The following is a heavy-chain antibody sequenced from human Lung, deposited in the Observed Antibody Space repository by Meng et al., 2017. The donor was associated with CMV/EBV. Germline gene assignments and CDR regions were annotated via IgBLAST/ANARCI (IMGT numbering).Heavy chain of an antibody. CDR3: TNPLSGGGSYYS. CDR2: IDPNSGRT. J-gene: IGHJ5*02. V-gene: IGHV1-2*06. Sequence: SCKTSGYTFTGYYIHWMRQAPGQGLEWMGRIDPNSGRTDYAQKLQGRVTMTRDTSISTAYMELSRLTSDDTAVYYCTNPLSGGGSYYSWGQGTLVTVSS. D-gene: IGHD3-10*01. CDR1: GYTFTGYY.